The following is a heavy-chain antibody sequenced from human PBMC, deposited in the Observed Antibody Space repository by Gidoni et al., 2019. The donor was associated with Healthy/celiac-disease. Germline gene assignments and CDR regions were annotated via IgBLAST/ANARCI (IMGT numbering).Heavy chain of an antibody. CDR2: ISSSSSYI. J-gene: IGHJ4*02. V-gene: IGHV3-21*01. CDR3: ARVRGYDGYFDY. CDR1: GFTFSSYS. D-gene: IGHD5-12*01. Sequence: ELQLVESGGGLVKPGGSLRLSCAASGFTFSSYSMNWVRQDPGKGLEWVSSISSSSSYIYYADSVKGRFTISRDNAKNSLYLQMNSLRAEDTAVYYCARVRGYDGYFDYWGQGTLVTVSS.